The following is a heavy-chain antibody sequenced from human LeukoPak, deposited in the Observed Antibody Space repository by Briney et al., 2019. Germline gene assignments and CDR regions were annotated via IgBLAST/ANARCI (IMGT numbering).Heavy chain of an antibody. CDR3: ARVGVDAGAFDY. J-gene: IGHJ4*02. CDR2: IYTSGST. CDR1: GGSISRYY. D-gene: IGHD1-26*01. V-gene: IGHV4-4*07. Sequence: SETLSLTCTVSGGSISRYYSSWIRPPARKGGEWIGRIYTSGSTNYNPTLKCRVTMSVDTSKTQFSLKLSSVTDADTAVYYCARVGVDAGAFDYWGQGTLVTVSS.